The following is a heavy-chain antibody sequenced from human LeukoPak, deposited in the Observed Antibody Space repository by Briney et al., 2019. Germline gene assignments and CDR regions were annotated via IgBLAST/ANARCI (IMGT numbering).Heavy chain of an antibody. Sequence: GGSLRLSCAASGFTFSNYGMDWVRQTPGKGLEWVTVIAHDGSVQYYTDSVKGRFTISRDDSKNTLYLQMNSLRAEDTAIYYCAKEKVPISMPAWYFDLWGRGTLVTVSS. CDR2: IAHDGSVQ. D-gene: IGHD2/OR15-2a*01. CDR1: GFTFSNYG. CDR3: AKEKVPISMPAWYFDL. V-gene: IGHV3-30*18. J-gene: IGHJ2*01.